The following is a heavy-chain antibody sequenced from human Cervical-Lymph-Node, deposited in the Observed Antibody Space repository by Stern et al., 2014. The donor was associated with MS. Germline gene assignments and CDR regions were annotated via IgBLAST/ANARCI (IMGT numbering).Heavy chain of an antibody. CDR3: ARVDILTGYYIEPHFDY. D-gene: IGHD3-9*01. CDR1: GGSISSYY. CDR2: IYYSGST. V-gene: IGHV4-59*01. J-gene: IGHJ4*02. Sequence: QVQLVESGPGLVKPSETLSLTCTVSGGSISSYYWSWIRQPPGKGLEWIGYIYYSGSTNYNPSLKSRVTISVDTSKNQFSLKLSSVTAADTAVYYCARVDILTGYYIEPHFDYWGQGTLVTVSS.